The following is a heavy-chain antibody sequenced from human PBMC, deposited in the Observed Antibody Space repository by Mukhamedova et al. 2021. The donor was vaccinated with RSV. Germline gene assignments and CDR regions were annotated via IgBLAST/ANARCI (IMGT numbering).Heavy chain of an antibody. D-gene: IGHD3-3*01. CDR2: IIPIFGTA. Sequence: GLEWMGGIIPIFGTANYAQKFLGRVTITADESTSTAYMELSSLRSEDTAVYYCARDHVFNYDFWSGYSDYWGQGTLVTVSS. CDR3: ARDHVFNYDFWSGYSDY. J-gene: IGHJ4*02. V-gene: IGHV1-69*01.